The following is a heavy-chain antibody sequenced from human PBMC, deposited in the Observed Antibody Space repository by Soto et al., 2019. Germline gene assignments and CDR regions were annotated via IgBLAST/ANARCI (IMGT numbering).Heavy chain of an antibody. Sequence: ASVKVSCKASGYTFTSYAMHWVRQAPGQRLEWMGWINAGNGNTKYSQKFQGRVTISRDTSASTAYMELSSLRSEDTAVYYCGRVYYYDSSGYYVVFDIGGKGTMVTAS. CDR2: INAGNGNT. J-gene: IGHJ3*02. V-gene: IGHV1-3*01. D-gene: IGHD3-22*01. CDR3: GRVYYYDSSGYYVVFDI. CDR1: GYTFTSYA.